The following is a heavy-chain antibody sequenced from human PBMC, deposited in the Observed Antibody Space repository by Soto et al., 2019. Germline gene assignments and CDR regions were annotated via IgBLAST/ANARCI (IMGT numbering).Heavy chain of an antibody. CDR3: ARVPDR. J-gene: IGHJ5*02. D-gene: IGHD2-2*01. Sequence: PSETLSLTCAFSGGSISSSGYSWSWIRQPPGKGLEWIGYIYHSGSTYYNPSLKSRVTISVDRSKNQFSLKLSSVTAADTAVYYCARVPDRWGQGTLVTV. CDR2: IYHSGST. CDR1: GGSISSSGYS. V-gene: IGHV4-30-2*01.